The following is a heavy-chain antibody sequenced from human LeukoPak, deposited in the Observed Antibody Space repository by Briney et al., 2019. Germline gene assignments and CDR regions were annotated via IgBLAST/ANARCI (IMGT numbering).Heavy chain of an antibody. J-gene: IGHJ4*02. CDR1: GFTFDDYA. D-gene: IGHD2-15*01. CDR3: AKVCNGGSCYGTHGDY. CDR2: ISGDGGST. Sequence: GGSLRLSCAASGFTFDDYAMHWVRQAPGKGLEWGSLISGDGGSTYYADSVKGRFTISRDNSKNSLYLQMNSLRTEDTALYYCAKVCNGGSCYGTHGDYWGQGTLVTVSS. V-gene: IGHV3-43*02.